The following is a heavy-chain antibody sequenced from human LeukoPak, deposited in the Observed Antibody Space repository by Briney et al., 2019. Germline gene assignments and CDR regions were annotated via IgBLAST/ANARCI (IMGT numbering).Heavy chain of an antibody. V-gene: IGHV1-2*02. D-gene: IGHD2-21*02. CDR3: AREGSYCVGGDCYSFDF. CDR1: GYRFISNY. J-gene: IGHJ4*02. CDR2: MHPGNGNT. Sequence: GASVNVSCKASGYRFISNYIQWVRQAPGLGPEWMGWMHPGNGNTRYAEKFQGRVTMTRDTSVNTAYMDLSSLRYDDTAVYYCAREGSYCVGGDCYSFDFWGQGTLITVSS.